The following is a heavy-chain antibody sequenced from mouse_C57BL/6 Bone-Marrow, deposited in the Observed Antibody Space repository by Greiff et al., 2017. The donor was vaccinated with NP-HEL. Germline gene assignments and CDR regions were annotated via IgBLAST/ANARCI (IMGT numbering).Heavy chain of an antibody. CDR2: IDPEDGDT. Sequence: EVKLVESGAELVRPGASVKLSCTASGFNIKDYYMHWVKQRPEQGLEWIGRIDPEDGDTEYAPKFQGKATMTADTSSNTAYLQLSSLTSEATAVSYCTPWVTFYEIRKAYWGQGTLVTVSA. CDR1: GFNIKDYY. D-gene: IGHD1-1*01. J-gene: IGHJ3*01. CDR3: TPWVTFYEIRKAY. V-gene: IGHV14-1*01.